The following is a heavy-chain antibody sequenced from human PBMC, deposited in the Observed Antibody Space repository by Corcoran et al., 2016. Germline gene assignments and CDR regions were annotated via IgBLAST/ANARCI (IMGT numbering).Heavy chain of an antibody. D-gene: IGHD3-3*01. Sequence: QVQLVESGGGVVQPGRSLRLSCAASGFTFSSYGMHWVRQAPGKGLEWVAVISYDGSNKYYADSVKGRFTISRDNSKNTLYLRMNSLRAEDTAVYYCAKGHYDFWSGYYNYWGQGTLVTVSS. J-gene: IGHJ4*02. CDR3: AKGHYDFWSGYYNY. CDR2: ISYDGSNK. CDR1: GFTFSSYG. V-gene: IGHV3-30*18.